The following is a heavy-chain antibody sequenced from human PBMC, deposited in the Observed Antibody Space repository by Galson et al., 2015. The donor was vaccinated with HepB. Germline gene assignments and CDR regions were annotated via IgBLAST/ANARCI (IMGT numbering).Heavy chain of an antibody. CDR2: IYPADSDT. Sequence: QSGAEVKKPGESLKISFKASGYSFTSHWIAWVRQAPGKGLEWMGTIYPADSDTRYSPSFQGQVTISIGKSTTTAYLQWSSLKASAPAIYFCARRSDASGPPAYYYYGMDVWGQGTTVTVSS. V-gene: IGHV5-51*03. CDR3: ARRSDASGPPAYYYYGMDV. CDR1: GYSFTSHW. D-gene: IGHD3-10*01. J-gene: IGHJ6*02.